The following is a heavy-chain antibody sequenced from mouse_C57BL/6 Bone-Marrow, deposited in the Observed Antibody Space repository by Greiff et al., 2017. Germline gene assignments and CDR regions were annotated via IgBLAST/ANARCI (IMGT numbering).Heavy chain of an antibody. Sequence: VQLQQSGPELVKPGASVKISCKASGYSFTGYYMNWVKQSPEKSLEWIGEINPSTGGTTYNQKFKAKATLTVDKSYSTAYMQLKSLTSEDAAVYYCARWGITTVVATGDAMDYWGQGTSVTVSS. D-gene: IGHD1-1*01. CDR1: GYSFTGYY. CDR2: INPSTGGT. J-gene: IGHJ4*01. CDR3: ARWGITTVVATGDAMDY. V-gene: IGHV1-42*01.